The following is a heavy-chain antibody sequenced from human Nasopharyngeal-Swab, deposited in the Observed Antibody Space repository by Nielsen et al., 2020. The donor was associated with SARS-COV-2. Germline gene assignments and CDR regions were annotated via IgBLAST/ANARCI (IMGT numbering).Heavy chain of an antibody. CDR1: GGSVSTGSYY. D-gene: IGHD7-27*01. CDR2: IYNNGST. CDR3: ARARDWGSYFYYYYMDV. Sequence: SETPSLTCTVSGGSVSTGSYYWTWIRQPPGKGLEWIGYIYNNGSTKYNPSLKSRVTISVDTSKNQFSLKLNSVTAADTAVYYCARARDWGSYFYYYYMDVWGNGTTVTVSS. V-gene: IGHV4-61*01. J-gene: IGHJ6*03.